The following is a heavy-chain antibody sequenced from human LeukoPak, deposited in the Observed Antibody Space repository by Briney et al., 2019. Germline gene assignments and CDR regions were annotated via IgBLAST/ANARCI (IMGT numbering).Heavy chain of an antibody. CDR2: ISSSSSTI. CDR1: GFTFDDYT. Sequence: SGGSLRLSCAASGFTFDDYTMHWVRQAPGKGLEWVSYISSSSSTIYYADSVKGRFTISRDNAKNSLYLQMNSLRAEDTAVYYCAKDPNGDYIGTFDIWGQGTMVTVSS. CDR3: AKDPNGDYIGTFDI. V-gene: IGHV3-48*04. D-gene: IGHD4-17*01. J-gene: IGHJ3*02.